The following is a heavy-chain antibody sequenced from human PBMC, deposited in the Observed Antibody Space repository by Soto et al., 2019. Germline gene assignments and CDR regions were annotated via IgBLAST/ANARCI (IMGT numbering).Heavy chain of an antibody. D-gene: IGHD3-22*01. CDR2: INAKSGGT. J-gene: IGHJ6*02. CDR1: GYTITAHL. CDR3: ATDKQYYYDSTGHGRYYSGMDV. V-gene: IGHV1-2*02. Sequence: ASVKVSCKASGYTITAHLLHWVRQAPGQGLEWMGWINAKSGGTDYAQKFQDRVTMSRDTSINTAYMQLSRLRSEDTAVYYCATDKQYYYDSTGHGRYYSGMDVWGQGTTVTVS.